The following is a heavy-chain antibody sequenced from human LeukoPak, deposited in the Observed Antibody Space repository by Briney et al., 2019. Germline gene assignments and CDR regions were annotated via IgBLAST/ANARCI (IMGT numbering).Heavy chain of an antibody. Sequence: GGSLRLSCAASGFTFSSYGMHWVRQAPGKGLEWVAFIRNDGSNKYYADSVKGRFTISRDNSKNTLYLQMNSLRAEDTAVYYCASDCSGGSCLDYWGQGTLVTVSS. CDR2: IRNDGSNK. V-gene: IGHV3-30*02. CDR3: ASDCSGGSCLDY. CDR1: GFTFSSYG. D-gene: IGHD2-15*01. J-gene: IGHJ4*02.